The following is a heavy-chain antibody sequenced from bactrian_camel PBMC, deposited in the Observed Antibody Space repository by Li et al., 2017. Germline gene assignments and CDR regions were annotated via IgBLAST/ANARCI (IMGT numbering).Heavy chain of an antibody. D-gene: IGHD2*01. V-gene: IGHV3S1*01. CDR2: INSGGSTT. CDR1: GFTFVDYS. CDR3: AADRRRHGPPSLRPGDYSV. Sequence: HVQLVESGGGLVQPGGSLRLSCATSGFTFVDYSIYWVRQAPGKGLEWVSAINSGGSTTYYADSVKGRFSISKDNARNWLDLQVDSLEPGDTARYYCAADRRRHGPPSLRPGDYSVWGQGTQVTVS. J-gene: IGHJ4*01.